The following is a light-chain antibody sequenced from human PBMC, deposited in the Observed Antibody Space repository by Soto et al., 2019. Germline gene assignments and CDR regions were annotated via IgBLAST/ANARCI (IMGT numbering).Light chain of an antibody. CDR2: DAS. Sequence: EIVLTQSPATLSLSPGERATLSCRATQSISSYLAWYQQKPGQAPRLLIYDASPRATGIPARFSGSGSGTDFTLTISSLEPEDFAVYYCQQRSNWPPITFGQGTRLEIK. J-gene: IGKJ5*01. CDR1: QSISSY. CDR3: QQRSNWPPIT. V-gene: IGKV3-11*01.